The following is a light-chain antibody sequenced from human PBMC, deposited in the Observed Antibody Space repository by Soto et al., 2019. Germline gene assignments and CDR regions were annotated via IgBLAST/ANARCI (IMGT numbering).Light chain of an antibody. CDR2: DAS. CDR1: QSVNSNY. Sequence: EMVLTQSPDILSVSPGEGATLSCRASQSVNSNYLARYQQHPGQPPRLLIYDASNRATSIPARFSGSGSGTDFTLTISSLEPEDFAVYYCQQRSNWPRTFGQGTKVDI. CDR3: QQRSNWPRT. J-gene: IGKJ1*01. V-gene: IGKV3-11*01.